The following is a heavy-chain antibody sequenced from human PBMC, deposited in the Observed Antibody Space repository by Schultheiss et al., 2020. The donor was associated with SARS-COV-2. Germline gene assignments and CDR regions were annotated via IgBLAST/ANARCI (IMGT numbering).Heavy chain of an antibody. CDR3: ARGIITVTRFDP. D-gene: IGHD1-20*01. CDR1: GFTFSSYW. Sequence: GGSLRLSCAASGFTFSSYWMHWVRQAPGKGLVWVSRIHPDGTTTSYADSVKGRFTIARDNAKNTLYMQMNSLRVEDTAVYYCARGIITVTRFDPWGQVTLVTVSS. V-gene: IGHV3-74*01. CDR2: IHPDGTTT. J-gene: IGHJ5*02.